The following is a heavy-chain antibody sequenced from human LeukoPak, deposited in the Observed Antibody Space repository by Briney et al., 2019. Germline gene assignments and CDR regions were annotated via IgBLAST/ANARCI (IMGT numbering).Heavy chain of an antibody. J-gene: IGHJ3*02. D-gene: IGHD1-7*01. Sequence: SQTLSLTCTVSGGSISSGDYYWSWIRQPPGKGLEWIGYIYYSGSTYYNPSLKSRVTMSVDTSKNQFSLKLSSVTAADTAVYYCARDTGNFPHVSFDIWGQETMVTVSS. CDR3: ARDTGNFPHVSFDI. CDR2: IYYSGST. CDR1: GGSISSGDYY. V-gene: IGHV4-30-4*01.